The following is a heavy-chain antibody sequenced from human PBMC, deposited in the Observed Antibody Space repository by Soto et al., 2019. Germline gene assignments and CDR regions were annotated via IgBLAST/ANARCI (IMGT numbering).Heavy chain of an antibody. CDR3: AKDACDGSNCYCGR. J-gene: IGHJ4*02. CDR1: GFTFSNYA. V-gene: IGHV3-23*01. D-gene: IGHD2-21*01. Sequence: EVHLLESGGGLVRPGGSLRLSCVVSGFTFSNYAMNWVRQAPGKGLEWVSVIGDGVNTYYAESVEGRFTISTDNSKRTLYLQMNSLRAEDIAVYYCAKDACDGSNCYCGRWGQGAQLTVSS. CDR2: IGDGVNT.